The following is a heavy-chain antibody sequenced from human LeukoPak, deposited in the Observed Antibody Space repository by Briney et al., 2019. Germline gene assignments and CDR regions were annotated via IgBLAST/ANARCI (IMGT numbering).Heavy chain of an antibody. CDR3: ARGGYLFSDYVWGSYRPIDY. J-gene: IGHJ4*02. CDR1: GGSFSGYY. CDR2: INHSGST. D-gene: IGHD3-16*02. Sequence: PSETLSLTCAVYGGSFSGYYWSWIRQPPGKGLEWIGEINHSGSTNYNPSLKSRVTISVDTSKNQFSLKLSSVTAADTAVYYCARGGYLFSDYVWGSYRPIDYWRQGTLVTVSS. V-gene: IGHV4-34*01.